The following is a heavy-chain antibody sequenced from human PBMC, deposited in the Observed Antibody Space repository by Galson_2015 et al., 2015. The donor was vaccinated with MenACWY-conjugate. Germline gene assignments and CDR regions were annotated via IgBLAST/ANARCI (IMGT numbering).Heavy chain of an antibody. Sequence: SVKVSCKASGVTFSSYAISWVRQAPGQGLEWMGRIIPILGIANYAQRFQGRVTITADKSTSTAYMELSSLRSEDTAVYYCARSPCGGDCYFAFDIWGQGTMVTVSS. V-gene: IGHV1-69*04. D-gene: IGHD2-21*02. CDR1: GVTFSSYA. CDR3: ARSPCGGDCYFAFDI. J-gene: IGHJ3*02. CDR2: IIPILGIA.